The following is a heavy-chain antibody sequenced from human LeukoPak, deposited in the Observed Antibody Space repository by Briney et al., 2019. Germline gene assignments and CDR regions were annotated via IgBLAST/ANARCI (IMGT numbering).Heavy chain of an antibody. J-gene: IGHJ6*04. CDR1: GFPFSSDS. CDR2: ISSTSSTI. CDR3: AELGITMIGGV. D-gene: IGHD3-10*02. V-gene: IGHV3-48*04. Sequence: GGSLRLSCAASGFPFSSDSMNWVRQVPGKGLEWVAYISSTSSTIHYADSVKGRFTISRDNAKNSLYLQMNSLRAEDTAVYYCAELGITMIGGVWGKGTTVTISS.